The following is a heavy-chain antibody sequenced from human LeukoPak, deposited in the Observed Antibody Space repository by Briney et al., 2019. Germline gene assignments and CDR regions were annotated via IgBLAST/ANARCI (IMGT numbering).Heavy chain of an antibody. V-gene: IGHV3-15*07. CDR3: TRVRYSTGWLGGRFDAFDI. J-gene: IGHJ3*02. CDR2: IKRKIDGGTT. CDR1: DFTFNNAW. D-gene: IGHD6-19*01. Sequence: GGSLRLSCAVSDFTFNNAWMNWVRQAPGKGLEWVGRIKRKIDGGTTEYAVPVKGRFTISRDDSKNTLYLQMNSLEEEDTAVYYCTRVRYSTGWLGGRFDAFDIWGQGTMVTVSS.